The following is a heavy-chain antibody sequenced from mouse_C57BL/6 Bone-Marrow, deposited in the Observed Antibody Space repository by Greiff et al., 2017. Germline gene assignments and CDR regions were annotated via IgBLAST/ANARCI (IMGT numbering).Heavy chain of an antibody. J-gene: IGHJ1*03. CDR3: ARDREVYYGSSYLWYFDV. V-gene: IGHV5-4*01. Sequence: EVKLMESGGGLVKPGGSLKLSCAASGFTFSSYAMSWVRQTPEKRLEWVATISDGGSYTYYPDNVKGRFTISRDNAKNNLYLQMSHLKSEDTAMYYCARDREVYYGSSYLWYFDVWGTGTTVTVSS. D-gene: IGHD1-1*01. CDR1: GFTFSSYA. CDR2: ISDGGSYT.